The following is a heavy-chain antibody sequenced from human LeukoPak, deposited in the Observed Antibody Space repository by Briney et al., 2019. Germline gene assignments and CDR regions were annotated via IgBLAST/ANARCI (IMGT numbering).Heavy chain of an antibody. J-gene: IGHJ3*02. CDR3: AKAFTTVTTLYPVDI. D-gene: IGHD4-17*01. CDR1: GFTFSSYS. CDR2: ISSSSSYI. V-gene: IGHV3-21*01. Sequence: GGSLRLSCAASGFTFSSYSMNWVRQAPGKGLEWVSSISSSSSYIYYADSVKGRFTISRDNAKNSLYLQMNSLRAEDTAVYYCAKAFTTVTTLYPVDIWGQGTMVTVSS.